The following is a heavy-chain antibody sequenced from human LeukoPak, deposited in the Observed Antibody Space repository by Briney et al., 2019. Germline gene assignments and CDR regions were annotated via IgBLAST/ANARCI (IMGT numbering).Heavy chain of an antibody. CDR1: GFTFDDYA. CDR2: ISWNSGSI. V-gene: IGHV3-9*01. D-gene: IGHD4-17*01. Sequence: PGESLRLSCAASGFTFDDYAMHWVRQAPGKGLEWVSGISWNSGSIGYADSVKGRFTISRDNAKNSLYLQMNSLRAEDTALYYCAKGASPTVTTSLFDYWGQGTPVTVSS. CDR3: AKGASPTVTTSLFDY. J-gene: IGHJ4*02.